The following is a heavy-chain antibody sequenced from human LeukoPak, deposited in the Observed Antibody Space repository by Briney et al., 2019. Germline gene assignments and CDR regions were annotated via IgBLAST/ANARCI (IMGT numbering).Heavy chain of an antibody. J-gene: IGHJ4*02. CDR2: ISHDGTNI. D-gene: IGHD3-22*01. CDR1: GFTFSDFA. V-gene: IGHV3-30*18. CDR3: AKDNGGRYDSSGYVDY. Sequence: GGSLRLSCTASGFTFSDFAMHWVRQAPGKGLKWVALISHDGTNIYYEDSVRGRFTISRDNSKNTLYLQMNSLRAEDTAVYYCAKDNGGRYDSSGYVDYWGQGTPVTVSS.